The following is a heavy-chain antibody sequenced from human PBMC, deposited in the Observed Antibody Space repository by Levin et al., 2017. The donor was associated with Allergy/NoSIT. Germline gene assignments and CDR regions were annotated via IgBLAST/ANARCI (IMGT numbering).Heavy chain of an antibody. D-gene: IGHD2-2*01. CDR1: GDSFNRHW. CDR3: ARYSAGSSCSNTDCYANFDY. CDR2: IYPGDSDT. Sequence: PGGSLRLSCKGSGDSFNRHWIGWVRQMPGKGLEWMGTIYPGDSDTRYSPSFQGRVTISADRSISTAYLQWSSLRASDTAIYYCARYSAGSSCSNTDCYANFDYWGQGTRVTVSS. J-gene: IGHJ4*02. V-gene: IGHV5-51*01.